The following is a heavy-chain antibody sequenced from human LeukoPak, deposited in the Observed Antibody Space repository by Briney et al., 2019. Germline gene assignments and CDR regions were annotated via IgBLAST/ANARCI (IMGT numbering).Heavy chain of an antibody. CDR3: AKGPAVRGVITYYMDV. CDR2: ISGSGGST. Sequence: GGSLRLSCAASGFTFSSYDMTWVRQAPGKGLEWVSAISGSGGSTYYADSVKGRFTISRDNSKNTLYLQMNSLRAEDTAVYYCAKGPAVRGVITYYMDVWGKGTTVTVSS. CDR1: GFTFSSYD. D-gene: IGHD3-10*01. J-gene: IGHJ6*03. V-gene: IGHV3-23*01.